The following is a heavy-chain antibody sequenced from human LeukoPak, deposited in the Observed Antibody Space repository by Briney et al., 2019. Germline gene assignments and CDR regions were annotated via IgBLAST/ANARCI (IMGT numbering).Heavy chain of an antibody. V-gene: IGHV3-7*03. Sequence: HPGGSLRLSCAASGFTFSSYWMNWARQAPGKGLEWVASINHNGNVNYYVDSVKGRFTISRDNAKNSLYLQMSNLRAEDTAVYYCARKGRIAAAGTDYWGQGTLVTVSS. CDR3: ARKGRIAAAGTDY. CDR1: GFTFSSYW. J-gene: IGHJ4*02. CDR2: INHNGNVN. D-gene: IGHD6-13*01.